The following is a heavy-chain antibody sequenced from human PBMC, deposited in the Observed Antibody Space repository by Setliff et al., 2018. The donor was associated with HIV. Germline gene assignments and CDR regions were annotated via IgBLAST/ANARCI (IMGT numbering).Heavy chain of an antibody. J-gene: IGHJ4*02. CDR1: GYTFSSYG. Sequence: ASVKVSCKASGYTFSSYGISWVRQAPGQGLEWMGWINTYTGNPTYAQDFTGRFVSSLDTSVSTAYLPISSLKAEDIAVYYCARDGYYYDSSGHLAYYFNDWGRGTLVTVSS. D-gene: IGHD3-22*01. CDR2: INTYTGNP. V-gene: IGHV7-4-1*02. CDR3: ARDGYYYDSSGHLAYYFND.